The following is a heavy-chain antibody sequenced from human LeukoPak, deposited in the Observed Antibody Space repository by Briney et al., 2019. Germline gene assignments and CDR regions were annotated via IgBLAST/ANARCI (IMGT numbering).Heavy chain of an antibody. CDR3: ARDRGGGNPLGAFDI. CDR1: GYTFTSYA. V-gene: IGHV1-3*01. Sequence: ASVKVSCKASGYTFTSYAMHWVRQAPGQRLEWMGWINAGNGNTKYSQKFQGRVTITRDTSASTAYMELSSLRSEDTAVYYCARDRGGGNPLGAFDIWGQGTMVTVSS. D-gene: IGHD4-23*01. CDR2: INAGNGNT. J-gene: IGHJ3*02.